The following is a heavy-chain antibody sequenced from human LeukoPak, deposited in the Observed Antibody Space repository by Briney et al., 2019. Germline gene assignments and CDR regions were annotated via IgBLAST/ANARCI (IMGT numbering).Heavy chain of an antibody. D-gene: IGHD6-19*01. CDR2: ISSSGSTI. CDR1: GFTFSSYE. V-gene: IGHV3-48*03. J-gene: IGHJ3*02. CDR3: ARATEMYSSGWYAAFDI. Sequence: GGSLRLSCAASGFTFSSYEMNWVRQAPGKGLEWVSYISSSGSTIYYADSVKGRFTISRDNAKNSLYLQTNSLRAEDTAVYYCARATEMYSSGWYAAFDIWGQGTMVTVSS.